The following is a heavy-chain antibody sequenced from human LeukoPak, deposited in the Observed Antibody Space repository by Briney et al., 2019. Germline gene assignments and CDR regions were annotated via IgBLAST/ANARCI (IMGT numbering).Heavy chain of an antibody. J-gene: IGHJ4*02. Sequence: GGSLRLSCAASGFTVSSNYMGWVRQAPGKGLEWVSVIYSGGSTYYADSVKGRFTISRDNSKNTLYLQMNSLRAEDTAVYYCAREGSGYDWYYFDYWGQGTLVTVSS. V-gene: IGHV3-53*01. CDR1: GFTVSSNY. CDR3: AREGSGYDWYYFDY. CDR2: IYSGGST. D-gene: IGHD5-12*01.